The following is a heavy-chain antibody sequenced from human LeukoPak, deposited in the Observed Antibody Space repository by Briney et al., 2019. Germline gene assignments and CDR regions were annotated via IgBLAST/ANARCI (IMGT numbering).Heavy chain of an antibody. J-gene: IGHJ4*02. D-gene: IGHD1-26*01. Sequence: GGSLRLSCAASGFTFSGYRMNWVRQVPGKGLEWVAYIKQDGSEKYYVDSVKGRFTISRDNAKNSLYLQMNSLGAEDTAVYYCASGRPFDYWGQGTLVTVSS. CDR3: ASGRPFDY. CDR1: GFTFSGYR. CDR2: IKQDGSEK. V-gene: IGHV3-7*01.